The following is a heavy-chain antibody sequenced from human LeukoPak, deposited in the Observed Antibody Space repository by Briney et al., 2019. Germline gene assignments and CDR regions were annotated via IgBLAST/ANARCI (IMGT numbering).Heavy chain of an antibody. J-gene: IGHJ4*02. D-gene: IGHD3-9*01. CDR3: ARISLRPYYDILTGESPFDY. CDR2: ISYDGSNK. V-gene: IGHV3-30*03. CDR1: GFTFSSYG. Sequence: GRSLRLSCAASGFTFSSYGMHWVRQAPGKGLEWVAVISYDGSNKYYADSVKGRFTISRDNSKNMLYLQMNSLRAEDTAVYYCARISLRPYYDILTGESPFDYWGQGTLVTVSS.